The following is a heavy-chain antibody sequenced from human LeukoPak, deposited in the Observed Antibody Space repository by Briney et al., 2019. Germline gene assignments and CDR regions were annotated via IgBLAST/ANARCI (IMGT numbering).Heavy chain of an antibody. J-gene: IGHJ4*02. CDR3: ASPNYYDSSGYYPALRY. CDR1: GGSISSSSYY. D-gene: IGHD3-22*01. Sequence: PSETLSLTCTVSGGSISSSSYYWGWIRQPPGKGLEWIGSIYYSGSTYYNPSLKSRVTISVDTSKNQFSLKLSSVTAADTAVYYCASPNYYDSSGYYPALRYWGQGTLVTVSS. V-gene: IGHV4-39*01. CDR2: IYYSGST.